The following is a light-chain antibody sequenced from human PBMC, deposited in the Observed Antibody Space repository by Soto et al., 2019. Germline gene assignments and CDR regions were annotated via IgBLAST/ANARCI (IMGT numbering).Light chain of an antibody. CDR3: SSYTSSSTL. Sequence: QSALTQPASVSGSPGQSITISCTGTSSDVGSYNYVSWYQQHPGKAPKLMIYEVSDRPSAISSRFSGSKSGNTASLTISGLQTEDEADYSCSSYTSSSTLFGTGTKLTVL. V-gene: IGLV2-14*01. J-gene: IGLJ1*01. CDR1: SSDVGSYNY. CDR2: EVS.